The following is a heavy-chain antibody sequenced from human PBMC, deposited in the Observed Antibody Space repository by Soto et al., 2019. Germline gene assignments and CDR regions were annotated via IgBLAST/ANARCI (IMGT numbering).Heavy chain of an antibody. CDR3: MRGGVVVYFQH. J-gene: IGHJ1*01. CDR2: ITGSGGDT. Sequence: EVQLLESGGGLVQPGGSLRLSCAASGFTFNSYAMSWVRQAPGKGLEWVSSITGSGGDTYSADFVKGRFTISRDNSKDTLYLEINSLRVEDTAVYYCMRGGVVVYFQHWGLGTLVTVSS. CDR1: GFTFNSYA. D-gene: IGHD3-22*01. V-gene: IGHV3-23*01.